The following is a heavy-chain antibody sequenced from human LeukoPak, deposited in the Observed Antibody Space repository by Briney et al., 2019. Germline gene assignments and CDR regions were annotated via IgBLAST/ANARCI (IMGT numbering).Heavy chain of an antibody. CDR1: GFTFSSYW. CDR2: IKQDGSEK. V-gene: IGHV3-7*03. Sequence: GGSLRLSCAPSGFTFSSYWMSWVRQAPGKGLEWVANIKQDGSEKYYVDSVKGRFTISRDNGKNSLYLLMNSLRAEDTAVYYCARKAYGLDVWGKGTTVTVSS. CDR3: ARKAYGLDV. J-gene: IGHJ6*04.